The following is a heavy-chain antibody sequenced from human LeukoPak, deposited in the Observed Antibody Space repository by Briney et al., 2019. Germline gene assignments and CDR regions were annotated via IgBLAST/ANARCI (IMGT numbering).Heavy chain of an antibody. CDR2: INHSGST. CDR3: ARVGIAVAGYQRPLYYYYYMDV. J-gene: IGHJ6*03. V-gene: IGHV4-34*01. D-gene: IGHD6-19*01. CDR1: GGSFSGYY. Sequence: KALETLSLTCAVYGGSFSGYYWSWIRQPPGKGLEWIGEINHSGSTNYNPSLKSRVTISVDTSKNQFSLKLSSVTAADTAVYYCARVGIAVAGYQRPLYYYYYMDVWGKGTTVTVSS.